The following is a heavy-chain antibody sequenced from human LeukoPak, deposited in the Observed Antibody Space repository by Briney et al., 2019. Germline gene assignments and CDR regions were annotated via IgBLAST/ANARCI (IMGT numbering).Heavy chain of an antibody. CDR2: IYYSGST. J-gene: IGHJ4*02. Sequence: SQTLSLTCTVSGGSISRGGYYWSWIRQHPGKGLEWIGYIYYSGSTYYNPSLKSRVTISVDTSKNQFSLKLSSVTAADTAVYYCARAGSKDIVVVPAANPIDYWGQGTLVTVSS. CDR1: GGSISRGGYY. D-gene: IGHD2-2*01. CDR3: ARAGSKDIVVVPAANPIDY. V-gene: IGHV4-31*03.